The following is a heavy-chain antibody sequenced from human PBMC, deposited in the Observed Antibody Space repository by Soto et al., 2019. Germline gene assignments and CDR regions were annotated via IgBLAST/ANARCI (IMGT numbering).Heavy chain of an antibody. Sequence: QVHLVQSETEVKEPGASVTVSCKTSHATFTGYTINWVRQAPGQGLEWLGWISSLSGNTYYARDFQARITMTTITSATTAYMELRSLRSDDTAVYFCARGTVTSGRWFGPWGQGTLVTVSS. V-gene: IGHV1-18*04. CDR2: ISSLSGNT. J-gene: IGHJ5*02. D-gene: IGHD4-17*01. CDR3: ARGTVTSGRWFGP. CDR1: HATFTGYT.